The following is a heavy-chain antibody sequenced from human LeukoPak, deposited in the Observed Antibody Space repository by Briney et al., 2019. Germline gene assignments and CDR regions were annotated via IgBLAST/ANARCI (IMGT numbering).Heavy chain of an antibody. Sequence: SVKVSCKASGFTFTTSAVQWVRQARGQHLEWIGWIVVGSGNTNYAQKFQERVTITGDVSTSTAYMEVSSLRSEDTAVYYCAAATGAPAGSYAFDIWGQGTMVTVSS. CDR1: GFTFTTSA. D-gene: IGHD1-14*01. CDR3: AAATGAPAGSYAFDI. CDR2: IVVGSGNT. J-gene: IGHJ3*02. V-gene: IGHV1-58*01.